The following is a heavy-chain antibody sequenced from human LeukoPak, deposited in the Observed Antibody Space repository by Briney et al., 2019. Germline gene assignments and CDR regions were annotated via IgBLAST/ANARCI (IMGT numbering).Heavy chain of an antibody. CDR3: ARHGYIQFWLY. D-gene: IGHD5-18*01. CDR2: IDSSGTT. J-gene: IGHJ4*02. V-gene: IGHV4-39*01. Sequence: SETLSLTCTVSGASISRDTYFWGWIRQSPEKGLEWIGSIDSSGTTHYNSSLKSRVIISVDTSKNQVSLNSTSVTFADTAVYYCARHGYIQFWLYWGQGTQVIVSS. CDR1: GASISRDTYF.